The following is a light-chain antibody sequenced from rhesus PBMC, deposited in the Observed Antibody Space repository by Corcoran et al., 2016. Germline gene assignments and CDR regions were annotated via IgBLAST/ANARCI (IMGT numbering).Light chain of an antibody. Sequence: EIVMTQSPATLALSPGERATLSCRASQMVSSYLAWYQQKPGQPPRLLIYGASSRATGLPERFSGRWSGTDVTLTSSSLETEDVGVYFGLQSNNWPYSFGQGTKVEIK. CDR3: LQSNNWPYS. J-gene: IGKJ2*01. V-gene: IGKV3-24*04. CDR2: GAS. CDR1: QMVSSY.